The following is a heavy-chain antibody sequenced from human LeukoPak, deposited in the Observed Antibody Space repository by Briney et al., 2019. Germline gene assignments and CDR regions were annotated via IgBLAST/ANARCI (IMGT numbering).Heavy chain of an antibody. V-gene: IGHV3-30*01. Sequence: GGSLRLSCAASGFTFSSYAMHWVRQAPGKGLEWVAVISYDGSNKYYADSVKGRFTISRDNSKNTLYLQMNSLRAEDTAVYYCARGQVYCSSTSCFNWFDPWGQGSLVTVSS. CDR1: GFTFSSYA. CDR2: ISYDGSNK. J-gene: IGHJ5*02. CDR3: ARGQVYCSSTSCFNWFDP. D-gene: IGHD2-2*01.